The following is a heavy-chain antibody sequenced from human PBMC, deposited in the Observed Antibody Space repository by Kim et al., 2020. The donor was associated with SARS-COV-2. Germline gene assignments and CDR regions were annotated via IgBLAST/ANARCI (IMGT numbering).Heavy chain of an antibody. CDR3: ARHGRSYSSSWYSAFDI. Sequence: SETLSLTCTVSGGSISSYYWSWIRQPPGKGLEWIGYIYYSGSTNYNPPLKSRVTTSVDTSKNQFSLKLSSVTAAGTAVYYCARHGRSYSSSWYSAFDIWGPGTMVTVSS. V-gene: IGHV4-59*01. CDR2: IYYSGST. CDR1: GGSISSYY. D-gene: IGHD6-13*01. J-gene: IGHJ3*02.